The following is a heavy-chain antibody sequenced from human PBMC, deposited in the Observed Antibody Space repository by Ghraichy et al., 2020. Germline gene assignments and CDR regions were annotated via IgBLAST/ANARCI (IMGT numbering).Heavy chain of an antibody. CDR2: ISGSGDNK. CDR3: AKAGIFYGLDV. D-gene: IGHD3-10*01. Sequence: GESLNISCAASGFTFSSSAMSWVRQAPGKGLEWVSVISGSGDNKYYADSVKGRFTISRDNSKNTLFLQMTSLRAEDTARYYCAKAGIFYGLDVWGQGATVTVSS. CDR1: GFTFSSSA. J-gene: IGHJ6*02. V-gene: IGHV3-23*01.